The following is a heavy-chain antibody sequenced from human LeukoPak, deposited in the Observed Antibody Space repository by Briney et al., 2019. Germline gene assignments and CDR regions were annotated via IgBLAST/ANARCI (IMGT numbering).Heavy chain of an antibody. J-gene: IGHJ4*02. CDR1: GYTFTSYA. D-gene: IGHD6-13*01. Sequence: ASVKVSCKATGYTFTSYAVNWVRQAPGQGLEWMGWINTNTGNPTYAQGFTGRFVFSLDTSVSTAYLQISSLKAEDTAVYYCATPLAAAAEDYWGQGTLVTVSS. V-gene: IGHV7-4-1*02. CDR3: ATPLAAAAEDY. CDR2: INTNTGNP.